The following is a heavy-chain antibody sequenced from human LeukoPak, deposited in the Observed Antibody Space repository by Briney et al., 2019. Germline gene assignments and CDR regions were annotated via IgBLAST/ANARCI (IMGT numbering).Heavy chain of an antibody. J-gene: IGHJ4*02. Sequence: PGGSLRLSCAASGFTFTTYWVSWARQAPGEGLEWVANIKPDGSEKNYVDSVRGRFTISRDNAKNSLYLQMNSLRAEDTAVYCCARELSSGVDYWGQGTLVTVSS. D-gene: IGHD2-15*01. CDR2: IKPDGSEK. CDR1: GFTFTTYW. CDR3: ARELSSGVDY. V-gene: IGHV3-7*05.